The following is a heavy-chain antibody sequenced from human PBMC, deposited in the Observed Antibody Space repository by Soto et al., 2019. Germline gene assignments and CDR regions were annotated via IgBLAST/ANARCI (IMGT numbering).Heavy chain of an antibody. D-gene: IGHD2-2*01. CDR1: GFTVSSYY. CDR3: ASGYQLLFHY. V-gene: IGHV3-53*04. Sequence: EVQLVESGGGLVQPGGSLRLSCAASGFTVSSYYMSWVRQAPGKGLEWVSVLYGGGTTYYADSVKGRFTISRHNSKNTLYLQMNSLKAEDTAVYYCASGYQLLFHYWGQGTLVTVSS. CDR2: LYGGGTT. J-gene: IGHJ4*02.